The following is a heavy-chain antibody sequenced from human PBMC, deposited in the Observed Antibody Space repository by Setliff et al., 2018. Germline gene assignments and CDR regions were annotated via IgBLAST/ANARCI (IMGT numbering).Heavy chain of an antibody. Sequence: SETLSLTCTVSGGSVRGYYWSWIRQPPGKGLEWIGYMYYSGDTYYNPSLKGRLTISVDTAQNQFSLRLTSVTAADTAVYYCARTGTYRYFDYWGQGALVTVSS. CDR3: ARTGTYRYFDY. D-gene: IGHD1-1*01. V-gene: IGHV4-59*08. J-gene: IGHJ4*02. CDR2: MYYSGDT. CDR1: GGSVRGYY.